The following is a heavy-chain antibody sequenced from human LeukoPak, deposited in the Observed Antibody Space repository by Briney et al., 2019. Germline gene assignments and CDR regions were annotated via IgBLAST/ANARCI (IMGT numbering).Heavy chain of an antibody. CDR3: ARDINGYTYGLSYWYFDL. V-gene: IGHV1-2*02. CDR1: GYTFTGYY. CDR2: INPNSGGT. D-gene: IGHD5-18*01. J-gene: IGHJ2*01. Sequence: ASVKVSCKASGYTFTGYYMHWVRQAPGQGLEWMGWINPNSGGTNYAQKFQGRVNMTRDTSISTAYMELSSLRSEDTAVYYCARDINGYTYGLSYWYFDLWGRGTLVTVSS.